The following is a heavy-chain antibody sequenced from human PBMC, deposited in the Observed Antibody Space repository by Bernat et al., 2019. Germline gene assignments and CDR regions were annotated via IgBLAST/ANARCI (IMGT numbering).Heavy chain of an antibody. V-gene: IGHV4-39*01. CDR3: ARHSGSGSYLSGMDV. D-gene: IGHD3-10*01. CDR2: IYFSGST. J-gene: IGHJ6*02. Sequence: QLHLQESGPGLVKPSETLSLTCTVSGGSISSSSYYWGWIRQPPGKGLEWIGSIYFSGSTYYNPSLKSRVTISVDTSKNQFSLKLSAVTAADTAVYYCARHSGSGSYLSGMDVWGQGTTVTVSS. CDR1: GGSISSSSYY.